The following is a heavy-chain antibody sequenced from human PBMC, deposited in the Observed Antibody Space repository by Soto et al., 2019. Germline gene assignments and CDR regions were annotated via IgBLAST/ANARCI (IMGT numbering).Heavy chain of an antibody. CDR1: GFTFSTYA. J-gene: IGHJ6*02. V-gene: IGHV3-23*01. CDR2: VSGSGAKT. CDR3: TRDWTGNTCPCMDV. Sequence: EVQLLESGGGLVQPGGSLRLSCTASGFTFSTYAMTWVRQAPGKGLEWVSTVSGSGAKTYYPDSVRGRFTISRDNSKDPLYLQMNSLTAEDTATYYCTRDWTGNTCPCMDVWGQGTTVTVSS. D-gene: IGHD2-8*02.